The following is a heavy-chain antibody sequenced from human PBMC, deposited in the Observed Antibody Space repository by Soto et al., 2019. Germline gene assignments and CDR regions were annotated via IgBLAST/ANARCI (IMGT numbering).Heavy chain of an antibody. CDR1: GFSLSTSGVG. D-gene: IGHD3-10*01. J-gene: IGHJ5*02. Sequence: QITLKESGPTLVKPTQTLTLTCTFSGFSLSTSGVGVGWIRQPPGKALEWLALIYWDDDKRYSPSLKSRLTITKDTSKTQVVLTMTNMDPVDTATYCCAHSVVIWFGELIGWFDPWGQGTLVTVSS. CDR2: IYWDDDK. V-gene: IGHV2-5*02. CDR3: AHSVVIWFGELIGWFDP.